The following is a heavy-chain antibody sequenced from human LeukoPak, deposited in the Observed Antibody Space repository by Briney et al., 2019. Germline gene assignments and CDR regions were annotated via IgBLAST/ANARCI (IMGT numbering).Heavy chain of an antibody. CDR2: ISGSGGST. CDR3: AKEGHYYGSGSYTRYYYYYYMDV. J-gene: IGHJ6*03. Sequence: GGSLRLSCAASGFTFSSYAMSWLRQAQGKGLEGISTISGSGGSTYYTDSVKGRLTISRDNSKNTIYTQMNSLRAEDTAVYYCAKEGHYYGSGSYTRYYYYYYMDVWGKGTTVTVSS. D-gene: IGHD3-10*01. CDR1: GFTFSSYA. V-gene: IGHV3-23*01.